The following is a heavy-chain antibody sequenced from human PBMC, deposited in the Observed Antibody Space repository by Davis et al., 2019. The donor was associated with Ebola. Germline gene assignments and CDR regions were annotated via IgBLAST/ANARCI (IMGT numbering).Heavy chain of an antibody. J-gene: IGHJ3*02. CDR2: INHSGST. V-gene: IGHV4-34*01. CDR3: ARHRVEYSSGYDAFDI. CDR1: GGSFSDYY. Sequence: MPSETLSLTCAVYGGSFSDYYWSWIRQPPGKGLEWIGEINHSGSTNYNPSLKSRVTISVDTSKNQFSLKLSSVTAADTAVYYCARHRVEYSSGYDAFDIWGQGTMVTVSS. D-gene: IGHD6-19*01.